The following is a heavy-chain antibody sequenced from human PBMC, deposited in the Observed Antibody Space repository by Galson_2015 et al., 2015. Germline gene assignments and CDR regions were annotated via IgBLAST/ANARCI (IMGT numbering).Heavy chain of an antibody. CDR1: GSTFSSYG. CDR2: ISSGSSTI. Sequence: SLRLSCAASGSTFSSYGMNWVRQAPGKGLEWVSYISSGSSTIYYADSVKGRFTISRDNAKNSLYLQMNSLRDEDTAVYYCARELGYSGNSDYWGQGTLVTVSS. V-gene: IGHV3-48*02. CDR3: ARELGYSGNSDY. J-gene: IGHJ4*02. D-gene: IGHD5-12*01.